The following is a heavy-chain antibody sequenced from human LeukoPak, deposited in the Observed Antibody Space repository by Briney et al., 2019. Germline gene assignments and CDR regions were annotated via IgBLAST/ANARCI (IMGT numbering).Heavy chain of an antibody. Sequence: GGSLRLSCAASGFTFSSYAMSWVRQAPGKGLEWVSAISGSGGSTYYADSVKGRFTISRDNSKNTLYLQMNSLRAEDTAIYYCAKDLGDSSGYNPFDYWGQGTLVTVSS. CDR3: AKDLGDSSGYNPFDY. D-gene: IGHD3-22*01. CDR1: GFTFSSYA. CDR2: ISGSGGST. V-gene: IGHV3-23*01. J-gene: IGHJ4*02.